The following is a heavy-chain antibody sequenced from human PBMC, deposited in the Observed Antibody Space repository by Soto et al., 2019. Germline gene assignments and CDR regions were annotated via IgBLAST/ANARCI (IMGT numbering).Heavy chain of an antibody. CDR3: ARGAGVSVVAAFKRELDP. CDR2: IYFTGST. Sequence: SETLSLTCTVSGDTVNNGDYFWSWIRQSPGKGLEWLGYIYFTGSTYYSPSLKSRLHISMDKSKNHFSLEMTSVTVADTAVYFCARGAGVSVVAAFKRELDPWGTGLSVTVSS. CDR1: GDTVNNGDYF. J-gene: IGHJ5*02. V-gene: IGHV4-30-4*01. D-gene: IGHD6-19*01.